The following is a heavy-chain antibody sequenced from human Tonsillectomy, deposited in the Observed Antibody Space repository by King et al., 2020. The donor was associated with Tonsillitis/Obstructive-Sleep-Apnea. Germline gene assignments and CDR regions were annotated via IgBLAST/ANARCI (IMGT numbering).Heavy chain of an antibody. D-gene: IGHD4-23*01. Sequence: QVQLQQWGAGLLKPSETLSLTCAVYGGSFSGYYWSWIRQPPGKGLEWIGEINHSGSTNYNPSLKSRVTISVDTSKNQFSLKLSSVTAADTAVYYCGRVVTLPPRFDPWGQGTLVTVSS. CDR3: GRVVTLPPRFDP. CDR1: GGSFSGYY. J-gene: IGHJ5*02. CDR2: INHSGST. V-gene: IGHV4-34*01.